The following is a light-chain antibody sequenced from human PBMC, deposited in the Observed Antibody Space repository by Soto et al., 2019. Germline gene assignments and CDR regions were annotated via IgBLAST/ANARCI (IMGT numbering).Light chain of an antibody. V-gene: IGLV2-8*01. Sequence: QSALTQPPSAAGSPGQSVTISCTGTSSDVGGDNYVSWYQQHPGKAPKLMIYEVSKRPSGVPDRFSGSKSGNTASLTVSGLKAEDEADYYCSSYAGSNTYVFGTGTKVTVL. CDR1: SSDVGGDNY. J-gene: IGLJ1*01. CDR2: EVS. CDR3: SSYAGSNTYV.